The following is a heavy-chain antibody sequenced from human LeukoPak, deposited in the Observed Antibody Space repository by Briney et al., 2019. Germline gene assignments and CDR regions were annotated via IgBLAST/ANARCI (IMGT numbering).Heavy chain of an antibody. CDR1: GYTFTSYG. V-gene: IGHV1-18*01. J-gene: IGHJ3*02. D-gene: IGHD3-9*01. CDR3: ARGGYYDILTGYETVDAFDI. CDR2: ISAYNGNT. Sequence: ASVKVSCKAPGYTFTSYGISWVRQAPGQGLEWMGWISAYNGNTNYAQKLQGRVTMTTDTSTSTAYMELRSLRSDDTAVYYCARGGYYDILTGYETVDAFDIWGQGTMVTVSS.